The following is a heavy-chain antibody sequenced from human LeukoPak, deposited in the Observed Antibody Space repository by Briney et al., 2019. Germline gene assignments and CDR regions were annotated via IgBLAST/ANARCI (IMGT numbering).Heavy chain of an antibody. CDR1: GYTLTELS. D-gene: IGHD3-22*01. CDR3: ATFTRGYYYDSSGYLIFDY. CDR2: FDPEDGET. V-gene: IGHV1-24*01. Sequence: ASVKVSCKVSGYTLTELSMHWVRQAPGKGLEWMGGFDPEDGETIYAQKFQGRVTTTEDTSTDTAYMELSSLRSEDTAVYYCATFTRGYYYDSSGYLIFDYWGQGTLVTVSS. J-gene: IGHJ4*02.